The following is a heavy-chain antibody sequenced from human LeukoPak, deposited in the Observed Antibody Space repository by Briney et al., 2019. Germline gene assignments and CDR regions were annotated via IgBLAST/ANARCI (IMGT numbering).Heavy chain of an antibody. V-gene: IGHV3-43*02. D-gene: IGHD6-19*01. Sequence: GGSLRLSCAASGSTFDDYAMHWVRQAPGKGLEWVSLISGDGGSTYYADSVKGRFTISRDNSKNSLYLQMNSLRTEDTALYHCAKDRGWYDYWGQGTLVTVSS. CDR3: AKDRGWYDY. CDR2: ISGDGGST. J-gene: IGHJ4*02. CDR1: GSTFDDYA.